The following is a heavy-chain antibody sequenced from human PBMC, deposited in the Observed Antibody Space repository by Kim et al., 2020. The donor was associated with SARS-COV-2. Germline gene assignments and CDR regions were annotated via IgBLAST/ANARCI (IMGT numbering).Heavy chain of an antibody. V-gene: IGHV4-34*01. D-gene: IGHD3-10*01. Sequence: SETLSLTCAVYGGSFSGYYWSWIRQPPGKGLEWIGEINHSGSTNYNPSLKSRVTISVDTSKNQFSLKLSSVTAADTAVYYCARRGGSGSVDWFDPWGQGTLVTVSS. J-gene: IGHJ5*02. CDR3: ARRGGSGSVDWFDP. CDR1: GGSFSGYY. CDR2: INHSGST.